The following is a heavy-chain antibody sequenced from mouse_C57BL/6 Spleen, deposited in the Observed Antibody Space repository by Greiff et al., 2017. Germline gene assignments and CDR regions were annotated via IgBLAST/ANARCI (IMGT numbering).Heavy chain of an antibody. CDR2: ISYSGST. CDR3: ARTHYGSSNWYFDV. V-gene: IGHV3-8*01. Sequence: EVMLVESGPGLAKPSQTLSLTCSVTGYSITSDYWNWIRKFPGNKLEYMGYISYSGSTYYNPYLKSRISIPRDTSKNQYYLQLNSVTTEDTATYYCARTHYGSSNWYFDVWGTGTTVTVSS. D-gene: IGHD1-1*01. CDR1: GYSITSDY. J-gene: IGHJ1*03.